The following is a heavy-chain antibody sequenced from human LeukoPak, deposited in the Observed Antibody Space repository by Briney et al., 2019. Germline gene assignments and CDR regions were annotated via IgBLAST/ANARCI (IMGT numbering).Heavy chain of an antibody. Sequence: SETLSLTCTVSGGSISSSSYYWGWIRQPPGKGLEWIGSIYYSGSTYYNPSLKSRVTISVDTSKNQFSLKLSSVTAADTAVYYCARQDYDFWSGYHTHPGGYWGQGTLVTVSS. CDR2: IYYSGST. D-gene: IGHD3-3*01. CDR3: ARQDYDFWSGYHTHPGGY. CDR1: GGSISSSSYY. J-gene: IGHJ4*02. V-gene: IGHV4-39*01.